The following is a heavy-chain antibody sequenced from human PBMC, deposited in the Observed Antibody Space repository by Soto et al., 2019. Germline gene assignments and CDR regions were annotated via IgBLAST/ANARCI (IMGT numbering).Heavy chain of an antibody. Sequence: QVQLVQSGAEVKKPGSSVKVSCKASGGTFSSYTISWVRQAPGQGLEWMGRIIPILGIANYAQKFQGRVTITADKSTSTAYMELSSLRSEDTAVYYCAREEVQTVTPESWGQGTLVTVSS. CDR3: AREEVQTVTPES. J-gene: IGHJ5*02. V-gene: IGHV1-69*08. CDR1: GGTFSSYT. D-gene: IGHD4-17*01. CDR2: IIPILGIA.